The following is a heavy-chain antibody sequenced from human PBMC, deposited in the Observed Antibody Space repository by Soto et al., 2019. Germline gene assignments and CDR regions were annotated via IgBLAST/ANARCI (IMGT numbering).Heavy chain of an antibody. CDR3: ARVFTRVGYSSGWYFLGYYYGMDV. J-gene: IGHJ6*02. D-gene: IGHD6-19*01. CDR1: GGSFSGYY. CDR2: INHSGST. Sequence: PSETLSLTCAVYGGSFSGYYWSWIRQPPGKXLEWIGEINHSGSTNYNPSLKSRVTISVDTSKNQFSLKLSSVTAADTAVYYCARVFTRVGYSSGWYFLGYYYGMDVWGQGTTVTVSS. V-gene: IGHV4-34*01.